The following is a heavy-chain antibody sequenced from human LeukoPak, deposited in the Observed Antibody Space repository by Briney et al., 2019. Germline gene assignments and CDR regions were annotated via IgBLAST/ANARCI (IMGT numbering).Heavy chain of an antibody. D-gene: IGHD3-22*01. CDR2: MNPNSGNT. CDR3: ARDRPDPYYYDSSGYYDWFDP. CDR1: GYTFTSYD. J-gene: IGHJ5*02. V-gene: IGHV1-8*02. Sequence: ATVKVSCKASGYTFTSYDINWVRQATGQGLEWMGWMNPNSGNTGYAQKFQGRVTMTRNTSISTAYMELSSLRSEDTAVYYCARDRPDPYYYDSSGYYDWFDPWGQGTLVTVSS.